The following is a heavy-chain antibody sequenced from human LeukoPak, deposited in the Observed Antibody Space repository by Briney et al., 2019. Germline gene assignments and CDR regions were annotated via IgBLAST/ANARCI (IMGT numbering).Heavy chain of an antibody. CDR2: INPNSGGT. CDR1: GYTFTGYY. V-gene: IGHV1-2*02. D-gene: IGHD6-13*01. J-gene: IGHJ4*02. Sequence: ASVKVSCKASGYTFTGYYMHWVRQAPGQGLEWMGWINPNSGGTNYAQKFQGRVTMTRDTSISTAYMELSRLRSDDTAVYYCARASPVYRSSWYDFDYWGQGTLVTVSS. CDR3: ARASPVYRSSWYDFDY.